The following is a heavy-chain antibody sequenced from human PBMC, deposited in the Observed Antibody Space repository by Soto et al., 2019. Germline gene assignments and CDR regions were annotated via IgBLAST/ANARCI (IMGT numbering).Heavy chain of an antibody. J-gene: IGHJ6*02. CDR2: IYYTGDT. CDR3: ARHKELLLATLSYGLDL. D-gene: IGHD2-15*01. CDR1: GDFVSSSRYY. Sequence: SETLSLTCTVSGDFVSSSRYYWGWIRQPPGKGLEWIGSIYYTGDTYFNPSLKRRITFSVNPSKTQFSLMMTPLAAADTADFFCARHKELLLATLSYGLDLWGQGTTVTVSS. V-gene: IGHV4-39*01.